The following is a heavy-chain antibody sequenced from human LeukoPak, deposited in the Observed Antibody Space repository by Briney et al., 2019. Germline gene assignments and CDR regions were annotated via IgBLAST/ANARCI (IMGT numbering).Heavy chain of an antibody. V-gene: IGHV1-69*05. CDR1: GGTFSNFP. CDR3: ARDISYDSSDY. CDR2: IIPIFGTA. Sequence: SVKVSCKASGGTFSNFPISWVRQAPGQGLEWMGGIIPIFGTANYAQKFQGRVTITTDESTSTAYMELSRLRSDDTAVYYCARDISYDSSDYWGQGTLVTVSS. J-gene: IGHJ4*02. D-gene: IGHD3-22*01.